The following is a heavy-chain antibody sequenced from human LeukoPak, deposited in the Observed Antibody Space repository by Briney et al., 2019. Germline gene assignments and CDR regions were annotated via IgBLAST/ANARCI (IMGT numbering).Heavy chain of an antibody. Sequence: ASVKVSCKASGYTFTGYYMHWVRQAPGQGLEWMGWINPNSGGTNYAQKFQGRVTMTRDTSISTAYMELSRLRSDDTAVYYCARGYCSGGSCYRTGAFDIWGQGTMATVSS. CDR1: GYTFTGYY. V-gene: IGHV1-2*02. D-gene: IGHD2-15*01. J-gene: IGHJ3*02. CDR2: INPNSGGT. CDR3: ARGYCSGGSCYRTGAFDI.